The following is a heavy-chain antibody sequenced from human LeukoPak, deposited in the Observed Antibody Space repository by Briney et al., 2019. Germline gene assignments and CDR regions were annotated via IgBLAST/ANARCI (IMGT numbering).Heavy chain of an antibody. CDR1: GFTFSYYA. D-gene: IGHD3-22*01. V-gene: IGHV3-66*01. CDR2: IYPSGTT. J-gene: IGHJ4*02. CDR3: ARRVDYYDSSGYQSVYFDY. Sequence: GGSLRLSCAASGFTFSYYAMSWVRQAPGKGLEWVSVIYPSGTTYYADSVKGRFTISRDNSKNTLYLQLNSLRAEDTAVYYCARRVDYYDSSGYQSVYFDYWAQGTLVTVSS.